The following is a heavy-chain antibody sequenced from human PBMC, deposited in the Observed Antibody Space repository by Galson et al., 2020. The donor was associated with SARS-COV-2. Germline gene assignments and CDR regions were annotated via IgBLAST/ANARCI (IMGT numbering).Heavy chain of an antibody. J-gene: IGHJ6*03. CDR3: ARTRYLEAGYYMDV. V-gene: IGHV4-59*01. CDR1: GGSISGSS. Sequence: SETLSLTCTVTGGSISGSSWSWIRQPPGKALEWVGYMFSNGGTKYNPSLKSRVTISGDTSKKQFSLILTSVTAADTAVYYCARTRYLEAGYYMDVWGKGITVIVSS. CDR2: MFSNGGT. D-gene: IGHD3-3*01.